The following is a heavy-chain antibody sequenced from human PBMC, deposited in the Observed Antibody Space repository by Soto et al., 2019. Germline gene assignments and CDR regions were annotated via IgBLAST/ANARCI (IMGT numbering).Heavy chain of an antibody. J-gene: IGHJ4*02. CDR1: RFAFRSYN. V-gene: IGHV3-21*01. D-gene: IGHD2-15*01. CDR2: ISSGSSNI. Sequence: EVQLVESGGGLVKPGGSLTLSCAASRFAFRSYNMNWVRQAPGKGLEWVASISSGSSNIYYADSVKGRFTISTDNAKNSLFLQMDSLRAEDSAVYYCASATVVAATFDFWGQGTLVTVSS. CDR3: ASATVVAATFDF.